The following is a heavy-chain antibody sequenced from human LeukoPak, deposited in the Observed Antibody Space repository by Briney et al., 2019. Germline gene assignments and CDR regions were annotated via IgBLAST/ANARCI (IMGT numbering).Heavy chain of an antibody. D-gene: IGHD7-27*01. CDR3: ARGTGFFDY. CDR2: IYYSGTT. V-gene: IGHV4-39*07. CDR1: GGSISSSTYY. J-gene: IGHJ4*02. Sequence: PSETLSLTCSVSGGSISSSTYYWGWIRQPPGKRLEWLGSIYYSGTTYYNPSLKSRVTISVDTSKNQFSLKLTSVTAADTAVYYCARGTGFFDYWGQGILVTISS.